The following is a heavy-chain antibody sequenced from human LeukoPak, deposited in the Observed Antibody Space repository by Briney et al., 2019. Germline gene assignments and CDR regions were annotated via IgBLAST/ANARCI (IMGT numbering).Heavy chain of an antibody. CDR2: IKSKTDGGTT. CDR1: GFTFSNAW. V-gene: IGHV3-15*01. Sequence: SGGSLRLSCAASGFTFSNAWMSWVRQAPGKGLEWVGRIKSKTDGGTTDHADSVKGRFTISRDNSKNTLYLQMDSLRAEDTAVYYCAKRVTNHWYFDLWGRGTLVTVSS. CDR3: AKRVTNHWYFDL. J-gene: IGHJ2*01. D-gene: IGHD4-17*01.